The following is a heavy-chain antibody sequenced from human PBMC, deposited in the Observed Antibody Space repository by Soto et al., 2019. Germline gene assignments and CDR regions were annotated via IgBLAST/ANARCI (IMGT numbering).Heavy chain of an antibody. CDR2: IYYSGST. J-gene: IGHJ6*02. CDR3: ARVFRYDFWSGYYSPYYGMDV. CDR1: GGSISSYY. D-gene: IGHD3-3*01. V-gene: IGHV4-59*01. Sequence: PSETLSLTCTVSGGSISSYYWSWIRQPPGKGLEWIGYIYYSGSTNYNPSLKSRVTISVDTSKNQFSLKLSSVTAADTAVYYCARVFRYDFWSGYYSPYYGMDVWGQGTTVTVSS.